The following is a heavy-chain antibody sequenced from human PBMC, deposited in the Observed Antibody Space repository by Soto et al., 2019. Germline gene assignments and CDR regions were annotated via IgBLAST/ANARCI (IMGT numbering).Heavy chain of an antibody. CDR1: GGSISNYY. V-gene: IGHV4-59*08. CDR2: IYYSGST. CDR3: ARQDYSSGYDY. Sequence: ASETLSLTCTVSGGSISNYYWSWIRQPPGKGLEWIGYIYYSGSTNYNPSLKSRVTISVDTSKNQFSLKLSSVTAADTAVYYCARQDYSSGYDYWGQGTLVTVSS. D-gene: IGHD6-19*01. J-gene: IGHJ4*02.